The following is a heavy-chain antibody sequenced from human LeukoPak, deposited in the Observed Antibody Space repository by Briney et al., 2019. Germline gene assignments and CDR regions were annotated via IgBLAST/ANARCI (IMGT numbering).Heavy chain of an antibody. Sequence: ASVKVSCKASGYTFTDYYMHWVRQAPGQGLEWMGWINPNTGGTNYAQIFQGRVTMTRDTSISTAYMELTGLRSDDTAVYYCARDCSGSSCYWIHWGQGTLVTVSS. J-gene: IGHJ4*02. V-gene: IGHV1-2*02. CDR1: GYTFTDYY. CDR3: ARDCSGSSCYWIH. D-gene: IGHD2-15*01. CDR2: INPNTGGT.